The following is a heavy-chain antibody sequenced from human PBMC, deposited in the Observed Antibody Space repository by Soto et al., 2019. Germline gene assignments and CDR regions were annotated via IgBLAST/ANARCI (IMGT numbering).Heavy chain of an antibody. J-gene: IGHJ6*02. CDR3: AKGRSYYYGYGVDV. CDR2: IIDSGAST. CDR1: GFTFSSCA. Sequence: EVQLLESGGGLVQPGGSLRLSCAASGFTFSSCAMGWVRQAPGKGLEWVSDIIDSGASTYYADSVKGRFTISRDNSKSTLYLQMNSLRDEDTALYYCAKGRSYYYGYGVDVWGQGTTVTVSS. V-gene: IGHV3-23*01.